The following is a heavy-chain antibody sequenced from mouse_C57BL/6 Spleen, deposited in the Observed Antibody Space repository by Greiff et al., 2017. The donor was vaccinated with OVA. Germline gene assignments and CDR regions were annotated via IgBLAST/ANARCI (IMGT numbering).Heavy chain of an antibody. CDR1: GFTFTDYY. Sequence: EVQLVESGGGLVQPGGSLSLSCAASGFTFTDYYMSWVRQPPGKALEWLGFIRHKANGYTTEYSASVKGRFTISRDNSQSIPYLQMNALRAEDSATYYCARYQLGGGYCDYWGQGTTLTVSS. CDR2: IRHKANGYTT. V-gene: IGHV7-3*01. J-gene: IGHJ2*01. CDR3: ARYQLGGGYCDY. D-gene: IGHD4-1*02.